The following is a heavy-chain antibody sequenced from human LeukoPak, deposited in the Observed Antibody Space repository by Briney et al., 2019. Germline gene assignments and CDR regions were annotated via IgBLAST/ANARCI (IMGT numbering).Heavy chain of an antibody. Sequence: SSETLSLTCTVSGYSISTGYYWGRIRQPPGKGLEWIGYIYYSGSTNYNPSLKSRVTTSVDTSKNQFSLKLSSVTAADTAVYYCARTVSDYSNWEFDYWGQGTLVTVSS. CDR2: IYYSGST. CDR1: GYSISTGYY. CDR3: ARTVSDYSNWEFDY. J-gene: IGHJ4*02. V-gene: IGHV4-38-2*02. D-gene: IGHD4-11*01.